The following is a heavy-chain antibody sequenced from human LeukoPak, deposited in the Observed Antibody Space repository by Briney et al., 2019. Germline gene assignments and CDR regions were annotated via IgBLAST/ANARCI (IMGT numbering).Heavy chain of an antibody. CDR3: ARWSYVSGTWFLDY. Sequence: GGSLRLSCAASGFTFRSYWMHWVRQAPGKGLVWVADINEDGTTIYYVDSVKGRFTISRDNAKNSLSLQLNTLRGGDTAVYYCARWSYVSGTWFLDYWGQGTLVTVSS. D-gene: IGHD3-10*01. J-gene: IGHJ4*02. CDR2: INEDGTTI. CDR1: GFTFRSYW. V-gene: IGHV3-7*03.